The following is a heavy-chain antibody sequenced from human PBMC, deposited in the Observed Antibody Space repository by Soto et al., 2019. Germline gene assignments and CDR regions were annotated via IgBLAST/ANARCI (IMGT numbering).Heavy chain of an antibody. CDR3: ARVIAAAADFDY. J-gene: IGHJ4*02. Sequence: QVQLVQSGAEVKKPGASVKVSLKTSGYSFTSYVLSWVREAPGQGLEWMGWISAYNRNTNYAQKLQGRVTMTTDTSTSTAYMELRSLRSDDTAVYYCARVIAAAADFDYWGQGTLVTVSS. D-gene: IGHD6-13*01. CDR2: ISAYNRNT. CDR1: GYSFTSYV. V-gene: IGHV1-18*01.